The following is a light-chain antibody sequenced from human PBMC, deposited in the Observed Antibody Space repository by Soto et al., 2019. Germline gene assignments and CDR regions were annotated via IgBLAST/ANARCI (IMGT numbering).Light chain of an antibody. CDR1: QSVSPN. Sequence: ETVMTQTPATLSVSRGERASLSCRASQSVSPNLAWNQQRPCQAPRLLIYAASTRADGNPGRFSGSGSGTEFTLTISNLQSEDFAIYYCQQYGDWPPYTFGQGTKLEIK. V-gene: IGKV3-15*01. CDR3: QQYGDWPPYT. J-gene: IGKJ2*01. CDR2: AAS.